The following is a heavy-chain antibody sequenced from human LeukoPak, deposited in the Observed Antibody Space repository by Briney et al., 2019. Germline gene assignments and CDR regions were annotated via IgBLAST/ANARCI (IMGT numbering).Heavy chain of an antibody. D-gene: IGHD1-26*01. CDR2: ISGSGGST. Sequence: PGGSLRLSCAASGFTFSSYAMSWVRQAPGKGLEWVSAISGSGGSTYYADSVKGRFTISRDNSKNTLYPQMNSLRAEDTAVYYCANGGVRSGSYYVPYYFDYWGQGTLVTVSS. CDR3: ANGGVRSGSYYVPYYFDY. CDR1: GFTFSSYA. V-gene: IGHV3-23*01. J-gene: IGHJ4*02.